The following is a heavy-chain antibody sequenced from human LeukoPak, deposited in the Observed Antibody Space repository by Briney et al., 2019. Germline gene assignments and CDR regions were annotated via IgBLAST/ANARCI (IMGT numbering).Heavy chain of an antibody. V-gene: IGHV3-23*01. CDR3: AKGSVSMAGTPGDV. CDR2: IGGGGYST. CDR1: GLTFSSYV. D-gene: IGHD6-19*01. Sequence: GGSLRLSCAASGLTFSSYVMNWVRQAPGKGLEWVSTIGGGGYSTYYADSVKGRFTISRDNSKNTLFLQMNSLRAEDTAIYYCAKGSVSMAGTPGDVWGQGTTVTVSS. J-gene: IGHJ6*02.